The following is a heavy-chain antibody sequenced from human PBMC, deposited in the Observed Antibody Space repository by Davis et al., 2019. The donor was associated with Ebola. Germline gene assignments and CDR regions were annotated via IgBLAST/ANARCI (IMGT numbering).Heavy chain of an antibody. CDR3: AREGGTARIRDYYYGMDV. CDR2: ISAYNGNT. V-gene: IGHV1-18*01. CDR1: GYTFTSYG. J-gene: IGHJ6*02. D-gene: IGHD5-18*01. Sequence: ASVKVSCKASGYTFTSYGISWVRQAPGQGLEWMGWISAYNGNTNYAQKLQGRVTMTRDTSTSTVYMELSSLRSEDTAVYYCAREGGTARIRDYYYGMDVWGQGTTVTVSS.